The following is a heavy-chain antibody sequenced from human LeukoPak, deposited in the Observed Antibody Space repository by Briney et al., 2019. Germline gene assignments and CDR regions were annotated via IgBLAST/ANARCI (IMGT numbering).Heavy chain of an antibody. CDR2: IASDGSST. J-gene: IGHJ3*02. D-gene: IGHD2-15*01. Sequence: GGSLRLSCAASGFTFSSYWMNWVRQAPGKGLVWVSRIASDGSSTTYADSVKGRFSISRDNPKNTLYLQMNSLRVEDTAVYYCVREGGGSFLDSFDIWGQGKLVTVSS. V-gene: IGHV3-74*01. CDR3: VREGGGSFLDSFDI. CDR1: GFTFSSYW.